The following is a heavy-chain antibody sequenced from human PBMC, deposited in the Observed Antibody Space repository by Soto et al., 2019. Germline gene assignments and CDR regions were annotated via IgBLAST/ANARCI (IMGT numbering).Heavy chain of an antibody. J-gene: IGHJ6*02. Sequence: HPGGSLRLSCAASGFTFSNYGMHWVRQAPGKGLEWVAVISYDGGDKYHADSVKGRFTISRDNSKNTLYLQMNSLRLEDTAVYYCAKVTGYCSSSSCRRDYYYYYGMDVWGQGTTVTVSS. CDR1: GFTFSNYG. CDR3: AKVTGYCSSSSCRRDYYYYYGMDV. CDR2: ISYDGGDK. D-gene: IGHD2-2*01. V-gene: IGHV3-30*18.